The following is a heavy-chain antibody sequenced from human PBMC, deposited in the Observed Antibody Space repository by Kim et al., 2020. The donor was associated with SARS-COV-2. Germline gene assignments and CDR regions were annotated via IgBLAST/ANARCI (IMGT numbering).Heavy chain of an antibody. V-gene: IGHV3-30*04. CDR3: ARDAYDYVWGSYRYSY. Sequence: GGSLRLSCAASGFTFSSYAMHWVRQAPGKGLEWVAVISYDGSNKYYADSVKGRFTISRDNSKHTLYLQMNSLRAEDTAVYYCARDAYDYVWGSYRYSYWGQGTLVTVSS. CDR1: GFTFSSYA. J-gene: IGHJ4*02. D-gene: IGHD3-16*02. CDR2: ISYDGSNK.